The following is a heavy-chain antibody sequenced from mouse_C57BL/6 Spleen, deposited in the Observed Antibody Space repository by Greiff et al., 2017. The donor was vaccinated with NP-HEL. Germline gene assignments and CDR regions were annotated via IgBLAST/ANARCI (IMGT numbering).Heavy chain of an antibody. V-gene: IGHV1-64*01. J-gene: IGHJ4*01. D-gene: IGHD3-1*01. CDR2: IHPNSGST. CDR3: ARSGSGYAMDY. Sequence: VQLQQSGAELVKPGASVKLSCKASGYTFTSYWMHWVKQRPGQGLEWIGMIHPNSGSTNYNEKFKSKATLTVDKSSSTAYMQLSSLTSEDSAVYYGARSGSGYAMDYWGQGTSVTVSS. CDR1: GYTFTSYW.